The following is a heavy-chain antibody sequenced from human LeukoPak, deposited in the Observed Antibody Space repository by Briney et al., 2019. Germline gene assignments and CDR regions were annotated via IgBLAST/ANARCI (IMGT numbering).Heavy chain of an antibody. V-gene: IGHV3-23*01. CDR1: NSSISSDY. CDR2: ISGSGGST. CDR3: AILHYGSGSSSY. J-gene: IGHJ4*02. D-gene: IGHD3-10*01. Sequence: ETLSLTCTVSNSSISSDYYWGWVRQAPGKGLEWVSAISGSGGSTYYADSVKGRFTISRDNSKNTLYLQMNSLRAEDTAVYYCAILHYGSGSSSYWGQGTLVTVSS.